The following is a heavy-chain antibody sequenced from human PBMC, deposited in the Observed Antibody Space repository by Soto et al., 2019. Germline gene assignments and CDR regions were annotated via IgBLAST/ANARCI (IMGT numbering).Heavy chain of an antibody. CDR2: INGDGSST. Sequence: EVQLVESGGGLVQPGGSLRLSCDASGFTFSSYWMHWVRQSPGEGLVWVSRINGDGSSTNYADSVKGRFTISRDNAKNTLYLQLNSLRAEDTAVYYCVGPIVTTRNAFDIGGQGTTVTVSS. CDR1: GFTFSSYW. CDR3: VGPIVTTRNAFDI. V-gene: IGHV3-74*01. J-gene: IGHJ3*02. D-gene: IGHD4-17*01.